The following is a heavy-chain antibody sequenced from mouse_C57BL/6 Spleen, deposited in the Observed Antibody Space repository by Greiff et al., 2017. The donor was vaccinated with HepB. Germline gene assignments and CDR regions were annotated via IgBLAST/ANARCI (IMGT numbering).Heavy chain of an antibody. J-gene: IGHJ2*01. V-gene: IGHV1-64*01. Sequence: QVQLQQSGAELVKPGASVKLSCKASGYTFTSYWMHWVKQRPGQGLEWIGMIHPNSGSTNYNEKFKSKATLTVDKSSSTAYMQLSSRTSEDSAVYYCARLEYYGSSYSFDYWGQGTTLTVSS. CDR2: IHPNSGST. CDR3: ARLEYYGSSYSFDY. D-gene: IGHD1-1*01. CDR1: GYTFTSYW.